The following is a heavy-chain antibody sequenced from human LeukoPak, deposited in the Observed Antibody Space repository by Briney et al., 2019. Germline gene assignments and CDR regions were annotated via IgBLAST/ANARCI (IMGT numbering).Heavy chain of an antibody. Sequence: TGGSLRLSCAASGFTFSDYYMSWIRQAPGKGLEWVSYISSSGSTIYYADSVKGRFTISRDNAKNSLYLQMNSLRAEDTAVYYCASSITIFGVVLDYWGQGTLVTVSS. CDR1: GFTFSDYY. CDR3: ASSITIFGVVLDY. CDR2: ISSSGSTI. D-gene: IGHD3-3*01. V-gene: IGHV3-11*04. J-gene: IGHJ4*02.